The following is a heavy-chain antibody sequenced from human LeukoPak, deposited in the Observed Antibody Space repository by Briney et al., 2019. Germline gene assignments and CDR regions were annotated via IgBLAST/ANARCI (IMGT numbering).Heavy chain of an antibody. J-gene: IGHJ4*02. D-gene: IGHD3-3*01. CDR1: GFTFSSYG. CDR2: ISYDGSNK. V-gene: IGHV3-30*18. CDR3: AKNGYYLDY. Sequence: GRSLRLSCAASGFTFSSYGMHWVRQAPGKGLEWVAVISYDGSNKYYADSVKGRLTISRDNSKNTLYLQMNSLRAEDTAVYYCAKNGYYLDYWGQGTLVTVSS.